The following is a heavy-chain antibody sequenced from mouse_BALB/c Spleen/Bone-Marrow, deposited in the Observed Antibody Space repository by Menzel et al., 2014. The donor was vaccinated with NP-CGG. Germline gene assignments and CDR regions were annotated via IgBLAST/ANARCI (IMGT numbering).Heavy chain of an antibody. CDR2: IYPEDGDT. Sequence: LQQSGAEVMRPGSSVNISCKASGYAFSNYGMNWVKQRPGQGLEWIGQIYPEDGDTNYNGKFKGRVTLTADKSSSTAYMQLSSLTSEDSAVYFCASVYDYGRGYAMDYWGQGTSVTVSS. D-gene: IGHD2-4*01. CDR1: GYAFSNYG. V-gene: IGHV1-80*01. J-gene: IGHJ4*01. CDR3: ASVYDYGRGYAMDY.